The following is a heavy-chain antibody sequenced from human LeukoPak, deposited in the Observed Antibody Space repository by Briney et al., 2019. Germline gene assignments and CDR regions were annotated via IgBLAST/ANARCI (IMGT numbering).Heavy chain of an antibody. CDR2: ISSSSSYI. V-gene: IGHV3-21*01. J-gene: IGHJ4*02. D-gene: IGHD3-22*01. CDR1: GFTFSSYS. Sequence: GGSLRLSCAASGFTFSSYSMNWVRQAPGKGLEWLSSISSSSSYIYYADSVKGRFTISRDNAKNSLYLQMNSLRAEDTAVYYCASPGGSGYYTWSFDYWGQGTLVTVSS. CDR3: ASPGGSGYYTWSFDY.